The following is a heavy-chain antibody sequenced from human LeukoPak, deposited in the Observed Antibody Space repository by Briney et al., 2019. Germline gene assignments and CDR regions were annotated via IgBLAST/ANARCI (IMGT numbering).Heavy chain of an antibody. CDR2: IKKDGSEK. D-gene: IGHD5-12*01. CDR1: GLTFSSHW. V-gene: IGHV3-7*03. CDR3: ARGKYSGNDYHFDY. J-gene: IGHJ4*02. Sequence: GGSLRLSCAASGLTFSSHWMHWVRQAPGKGLEWVANIKKDGSEKYYVDSVKGRFTISRDNAKNSLYLQVNSLRAEDTAIYYCARGKYSGNDYHFDYWGQGTLVIVSS.